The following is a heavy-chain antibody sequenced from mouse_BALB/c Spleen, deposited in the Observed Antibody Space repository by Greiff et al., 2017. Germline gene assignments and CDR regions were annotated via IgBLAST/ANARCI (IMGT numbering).Heavy chain of an antibody. J-gene: IGHJ2*01. D-gene: IGHD2-10*02. Sequence: EVHLVESGGGLVKPGGSLKLSCAASGFTFSDYYMYWVRQTPEKRLEWVATISDGGSYTYYPDSVKGRFTISRDNAKNNLYLQMSSLKSEDTAMYYCARGAYGNIDYWGQGTTLTVSS. V-gene: IGHV5-4*02. CDR2: ISDGGSYT. CDR1: GFTFSDYY. CDR3: ARGAYGNIDY.